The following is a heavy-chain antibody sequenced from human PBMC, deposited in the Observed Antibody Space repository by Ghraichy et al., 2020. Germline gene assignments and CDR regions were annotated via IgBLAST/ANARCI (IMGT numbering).Heavy chain of an antibody. D-gene: IGHD2-2*01. J-gene: IGHJ5*02. CDR2: INHSGST. CDR1: GGSFSGYY. V-gene: IGHV4-34*01. Sequence: SETLSLTCAVYGGSFSGYYWSWIRQPPGKGLEWIGEINHSGSTNYNPSLKSRVTISVDTSKNQFSLKLSSVTAADTAVYYCARGNWGPAARRGCWFDPWGQGTLVTVSS. CDR3: ARGNWGPAARRGCWFDP.